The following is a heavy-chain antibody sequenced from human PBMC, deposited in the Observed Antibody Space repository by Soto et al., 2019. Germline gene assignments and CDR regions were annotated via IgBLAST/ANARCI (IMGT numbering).Heavy chain of an antibody. CDR2: ITSSSGHI. J-gene: IGHJ6*04. CDR1: RVSLTTST. D-gene: IGHD3-10*01. V-gene: IGHV3-21*01. CDR3: VRERGLSSFYGMDV. Sequence: PGGSLRLSCEASRVSLTTSTMNWVRQASGKGLEWVSSITSSSGHIYYADSAKGRFTISRDNARNSLYLQMNSLRAEDTAVYYCVRERGLSSFYGMDVWGEGTTVTVSS.